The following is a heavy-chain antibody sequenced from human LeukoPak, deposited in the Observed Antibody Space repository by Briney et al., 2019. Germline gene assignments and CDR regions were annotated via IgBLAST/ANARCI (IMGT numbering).Heavy chain of an antibody. CDR1: GYSLSRGYY. D-gene: IGHD6-19*01. CDR2: IYYSGST. Sequence: SETLSLTCNVSGYSLSRGYYWGWIRPPPGKGLEWIGSIYYSGSTYYNTSLKSRVTISVDTSKNQFSLKLSSVTAADTAVYYCARARSGSGWYWFDPWGQGTLVIVSS. J-gene: IGHJ5*02. CDR3: ARARSGSGWYWFDP. V-gene: IGHV4-38-2*02.